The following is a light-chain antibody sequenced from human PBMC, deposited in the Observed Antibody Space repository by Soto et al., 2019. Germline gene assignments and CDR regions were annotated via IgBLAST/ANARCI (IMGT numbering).Light chain of an antibody. Sequence: EIVLTQSPGTLSLSPGERATLSCRASQSVSSSSLAWYQQKPGQAPRLLIYGASSRATGIPDRFSGSGSGTDFTLTISRLEAEDFAVYYCQQYGSSLYTFGQGTKLEIK. J-gene: IGKJ2*01. CDR1: QSVSSSS. CDR3: QQYGSSLYT. V-gene: IGKV3-20*01. CDR2: GAS.